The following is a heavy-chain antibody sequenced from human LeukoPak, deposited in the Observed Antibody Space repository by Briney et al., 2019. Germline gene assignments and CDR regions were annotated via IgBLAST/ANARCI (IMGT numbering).Heavy chain of an antibody. D-gene: IGHD5-18*01. CDR1: GGTFSSYA. CDR2: IIPIFGTA. Sequence: ASVKVSCKASGGTFSSYAISWVRQAPGQGLEWMGGIIPIFGTANYAQKFQGRVTITADESTSTAYMELSSLRSEDTAVYYCARDGGNVDTAMAHYYYYGMDVWGQGTTVTVSS. CDR3: ARDGGNVDTAMAHYYYYGMDV. V-gene: IGHV1-69*13. J-gene: IGHJ6*02.